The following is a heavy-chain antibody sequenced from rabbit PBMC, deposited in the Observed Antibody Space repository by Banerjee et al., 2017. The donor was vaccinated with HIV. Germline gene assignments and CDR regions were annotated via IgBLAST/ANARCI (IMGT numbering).Heavy chain of an antibody. V-gene: IGHV1S45*01. CDR2: IYAGSSGST. Sequence: QEQLEESGGDLVKPGASLTLTCTASGFSFSNRYHMCWVRQAPGKGLEWIACIYAGSSGSTYYASWAKGRFTITRSTSLNTVTLKMTSLTAADTATYSCARDLAGVIGWNFDLWGQGTLVTVS. D-gene: IGHD4-1*01. J-gene: IGHJ4*01. CDR3: ARDLAGVIGWNFDL. CDR1: GFSFSNRYH.